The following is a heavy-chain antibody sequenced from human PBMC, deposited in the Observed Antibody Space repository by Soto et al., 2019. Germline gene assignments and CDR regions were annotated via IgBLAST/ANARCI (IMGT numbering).Heavy chain of an antibody. V-gene: IGHV3-23*01. Sequence: GGSLRLSCAASGFTFSSYAMSWVRQAPGKGLEWVSAISGSGGSTYYADSVKGRFTISRDNSKNTLYLQMNSLRAEDTAVYYCAKGAVPAAMAAYYYYGMDVWGQGTTVTVSS. CDR2: ISGSGGST. CDR3: AKGAVPAAMAAYYYYGMDV. J-gene: IGHJ6*02. D-gene: IGHD2-2*01. CDR1: GFTFSSYA.